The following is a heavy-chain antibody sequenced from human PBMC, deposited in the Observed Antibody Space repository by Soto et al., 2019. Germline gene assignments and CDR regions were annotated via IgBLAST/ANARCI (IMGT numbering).Heavy chain of an antibody. CDR2: ISAGGSNT. CDR1: GFSFSNYA. V-gene: IGHV3-23*01. Sequence: PGGSLRLSCAASGFSFSNYAMNWVRQAPGKGLEWVSAISAGGSNTTYADSVKGRFTISSDNSKNTLYLQMNSLRAEDTALYYCARVSTTAKTFEFWGQGTLVTVSS. J-gene: IGHJ4*02. CDR3: ARVSTTAKTFEF. D-gene: IGHD4-17*01.